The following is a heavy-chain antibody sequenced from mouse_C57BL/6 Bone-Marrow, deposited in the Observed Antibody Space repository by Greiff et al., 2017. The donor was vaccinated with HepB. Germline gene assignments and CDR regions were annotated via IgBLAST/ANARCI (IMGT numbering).Heavy chain of an antibody. CDR1: GFTFSDYG. Sequence: EVKVVESGGGLVKPGGSLKLSCAASGFTFSDYGMHWVRQAPEKGLEWVAYISSGSSTIYYADTVKGRFTISRDNAKNTLFLQMTSLRSEDTAMYYGASVDYWYFDVWGTGTTVTVSS. CDR3: ASVDYWYFDV. CDR2: ISSGSSTI. V-gene: IGHV5-17*01. J-gene: IGHJ1*03.